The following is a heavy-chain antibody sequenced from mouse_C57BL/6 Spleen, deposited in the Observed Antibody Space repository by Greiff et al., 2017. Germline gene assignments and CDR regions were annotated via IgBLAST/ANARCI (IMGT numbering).Heavy chain of an antibody. CDR2: IYPGGGYT. Sequence: QVQLQQSGAELVRPGTSVKMSCKASGYTFTNYWIGWAKQRPGHGLEWIGDIYPGGGYTNYNEKFKGKATLTADKSSSTAYMQFSSLTSEDSAIYYCARHGSSLYYAMDYWGQGTSVTVSS. CDR3: ARHGSSLYYAMDY. J-gene: IGHJ4*01. D-gene: IGHD1-1*01. V-gene: IGHV1-63*01. CDR1: GYTFTNYW.